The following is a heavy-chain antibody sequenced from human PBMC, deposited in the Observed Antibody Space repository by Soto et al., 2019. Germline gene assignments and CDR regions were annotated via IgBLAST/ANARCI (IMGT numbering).Heavy chain of an antibody. CDR1: GSSISPFY. CDR3: SRVGGYYGDYPNFDY. J-gene: IGHJ4*02. Sequence: LSLTCIVSGSSISPFYWSWIRQPPGKGLEWIGNIYYSGSTNYNPSLKSRVTISVDTSKRQFSLNLYSMTAADTAVYYCSRVGGYYGDYPNFDYWGQGTRVTVSS. D-gene: IGHD4-17*01. V-gene: IGHV4-59*01. CDR2: IYYSGST.